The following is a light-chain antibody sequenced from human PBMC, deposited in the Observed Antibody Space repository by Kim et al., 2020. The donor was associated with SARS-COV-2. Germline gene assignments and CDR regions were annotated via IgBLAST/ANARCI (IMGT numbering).Light chain of an antibody. Sequence: QSVLTQPPSVSGAPGQRVTISCSNPGADYHVHWYQQLPGTAPRLLIYANRHRPSGVPDRFSGSKSGTSASLAITGLQTEDEADYYCQSYDTRLRGTHVFGTGTKVTVL. CDR1: NPGADYH. V-gene: IGLV1-40*01. CDR2: ANR. J-gene: IGLJ1*01. CDR3: QSYDTRLRGTHV.